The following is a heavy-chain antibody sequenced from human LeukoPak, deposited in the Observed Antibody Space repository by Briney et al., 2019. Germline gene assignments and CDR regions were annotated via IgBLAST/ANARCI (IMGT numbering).Heavy chain of an antibody. CDR3: ARWESLRGSRIFDI. CDR1: GGSISRYY. V-gene: IGHV4-59*01. Sequence: SETLSLTCTVSGGSISRYYWSWIRQPPGKGLEWIGYIYYSGSTNYNPSLKSRVTISLDTSKNQFSLKLSSVTAADTAVYYCARWESLRGSRIFDIWGQGTMVTVS. J-gene: IGHJ3*02. CDR2: IYYSGST. D-gene: IGHD4-23*01.